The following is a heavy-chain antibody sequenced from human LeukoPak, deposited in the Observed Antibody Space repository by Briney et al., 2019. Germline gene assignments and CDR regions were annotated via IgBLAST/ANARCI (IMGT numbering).Heavy chain of an antibody. CDR2: FNPIFGSA. V-gene: IGHV1-69*05. D-gene: IGHD3-22*01. CDR1: GGAFGTYG. CDR3: ARAESRWYYDSSGYYYDY. J-gene: IGHJ4*02. Sequence: ASVKVSCKASGGAFGTYGITWVRQALGQGLEWMGGFNPIFGSAQYAQKFQGRVTMTTDTSTSTAYMELRSLRSDDTAVYYCARAESRWYYDSSGYYYDYWGQGTLVTVSS.